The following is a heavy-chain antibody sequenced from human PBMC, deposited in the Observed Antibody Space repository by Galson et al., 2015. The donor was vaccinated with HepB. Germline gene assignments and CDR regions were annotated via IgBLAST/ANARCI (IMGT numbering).Heavy chain of an antibody. D-gene: IGHD3-22*01. CDR2: FDPEDGET. Sequence: SVKVSCKVSGYTLTELSMHWVRQAPGKGLEWMGGFDPEDGETIYAQKFQGRVTMTEDTSTDTAYMELSSLRSEDTAVYYCATPDYNDSSGYYGFDYWGQGTLVTVSS. CDR1: GYTLTELS. CDR3: ATPDYNDSSGYYGFDY. J-gene: IGHJ4*02. V-gene: IGHV1-24*01.